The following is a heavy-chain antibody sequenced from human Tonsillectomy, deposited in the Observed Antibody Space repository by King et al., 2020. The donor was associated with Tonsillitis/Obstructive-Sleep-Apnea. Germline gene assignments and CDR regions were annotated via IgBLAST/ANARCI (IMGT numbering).Heavy chain of an antibody. D-gene: IGHD1-14*01. CDR2: INPSSGVA. Sequence: VQLVESGAEVKTPGASVKVSCKASGYTFTRYYIHWVRKARGQGLEWMGIINPSSGVATYAQKFQGRVTMTTDTSARTVYLELSSLRSEDTAVYYCARDDVVGRYIDSWGQGTLLTVSS. V-gene: IGHV1-46*01. CDR3: ARDDVVGRYIDS. J-gene: IGHJ4*02. CDR1: GYTFTRYY.